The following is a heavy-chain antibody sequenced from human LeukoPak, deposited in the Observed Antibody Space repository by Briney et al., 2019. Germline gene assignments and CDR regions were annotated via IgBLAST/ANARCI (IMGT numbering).Heavy chain of an antibody. CDR1: GYTFTGYY. CDR2: INPNSGGT. CDR3: ARGAQLPDAFDI. J-gene: IGHJ3*02. V-gene: IGHV1-2*02. D-gene: IGHD2-2*01. Sequence: ASVRVSSTASGYTFTGYYMHWVRQAPGQGLEWMGWINPNSGGTNYAQKFQGRVTMTRDTSISTSYMELSRLRSDDTAVYYCARGAQLPDAFDIWGQGTMVTVSS.